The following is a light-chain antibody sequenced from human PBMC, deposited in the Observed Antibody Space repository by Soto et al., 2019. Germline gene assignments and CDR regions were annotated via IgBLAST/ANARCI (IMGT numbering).Light chain of an antibody. CDR3: HQNYNVPPWT. V-gene: IGKV1-39*01. J-gene: IGKJ1*01. CDR1: QSISNY. Sequence: DIQMTQSPSALSASVGHRVTITCRASQSISNYLDWYQVKPGKAPKLLIYAASILQGGVPPRFSGRGSGTEFTLTISSLQTEDFATYYCHQNYNVPPWTFGQGTKVEV. CDR2: AAS.